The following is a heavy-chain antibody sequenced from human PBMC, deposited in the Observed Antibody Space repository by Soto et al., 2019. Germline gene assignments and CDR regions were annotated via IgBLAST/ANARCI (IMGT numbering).Heavy chain of an antibody. CDR1: GDTFTSSG. Sequence: QVQLVQSGAEVKKPGASVKVSCKASGDTFTSSGISWVRQAPGQGLEWMGWISAYNGNTNYAQKLQGRVTMTTDTPTSTAYMELRGLRSDDTSVYYCARDLREFNRGWFDPWGQGTLVTVSS. D-gene: IGHD3-10*01. CDR3: ARDLREFNRGWFDP. V-gene: IGHV1-18*01. CDR2: ISAYNGNT. J-gene: IGHJ5*02.